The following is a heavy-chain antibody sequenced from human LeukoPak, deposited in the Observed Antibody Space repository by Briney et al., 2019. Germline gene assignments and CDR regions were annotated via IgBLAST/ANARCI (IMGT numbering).Heavy chain of an antibody. CDR2: ISAYNGNT. J-gene: IGHJ5*02. CDR3: ARVRQQLDRRWFDP. V-gene: IGHV1-18*01. Sequence: ASVKASCKASGYTFTSYGISWVRQAPGQGLEWMGWISAYNGNTNYAQKLQGRVTMTTDTSTSTAYMELRSLRSDDTAVYYCARVRQQLDRRWFDPWGQGTLVTVSS. CDR1: GYTFTSYG. D-gene: IGHD6-13*01.